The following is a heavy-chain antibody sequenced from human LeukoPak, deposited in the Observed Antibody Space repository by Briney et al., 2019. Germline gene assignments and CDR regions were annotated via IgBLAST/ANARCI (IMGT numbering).Heavy chain of an antibody. Sequence: GGSLRLSCAASGFTFSSYAMSWVRQAPGKGLEWVSAISGSGGSTYYADSVKGRFTISRDNSKNTLYLQMNSLRAEDTAVYYCAKPGRRTFGGVIVTYYFGYWGQGTLVTVSS. J-gene: IGHJ4*02. CDR1: GFTFSSYA. V-gene: IGHV3-23*01. CDR2: ISGSGGST. D-gene: IGHD3-16*02. CDR3: AKPGRRTFGGVIVTYYFGY.